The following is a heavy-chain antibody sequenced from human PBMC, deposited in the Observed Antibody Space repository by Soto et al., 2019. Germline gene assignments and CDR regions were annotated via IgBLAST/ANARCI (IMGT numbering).Heavy chain of an antibody. CDR2: IWYDGSKK. D-gene: IGHD3-9*01. J-gene: IGHJ6*02. Sequence: GGSLRLSCEASGFPLRSYAMNWVRQSPGKGLEWVADIWYDGSKKYYADSVKDRFTISRYNSRNTLSLQMSSLSAEDSAVYYCAMESGRSSGTKYDIESWGQGDTVTVAS. CDR1: GFPLRSYA. V-gene: IGHV3-33*01. CDR3: AMESGRSSGTKYDIES.